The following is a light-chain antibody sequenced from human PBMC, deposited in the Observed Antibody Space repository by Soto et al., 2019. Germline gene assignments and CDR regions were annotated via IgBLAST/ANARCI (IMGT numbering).Light chain of an antibody. Sequence: DVQMPQSPSSLSASVGDRVTITCQASQDIKNYLNWYQQKPGKAPKLLIYEASNLETGVTSRFSGSGTGRSFAFTISSLQPDNIEPYYCQQCDDFITFGGGTRIEIK. V-gene: IGKV1-33*01. CDR3: QQCDDFIT. J-gene: IGKJ4*01. CDR2: EAS. CDR1: QDIKNY.